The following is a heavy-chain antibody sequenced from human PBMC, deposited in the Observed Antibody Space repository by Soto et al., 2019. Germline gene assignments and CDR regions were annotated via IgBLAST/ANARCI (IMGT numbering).Heavy chain of an antibody. CDR2: MHHSGST. CDR1: CYSISSGYY. D-gene: IGHD2-15*01. Sequence: SATLSRTGAVSCYSISSGYYCGWIRQPPWKWLEWIGSMHHSGSTFYNPSLKSRVTISVDTSRNLLSLKLTSVTAADTAEYYCARDRRRCRGERCYAGPFDLWGRGTLVTVSS. V-gene: IGHV4-38-2*02. J-gene: IGHJ2*01. CDR3: ARDRRRCRGERCYAGPFDL.